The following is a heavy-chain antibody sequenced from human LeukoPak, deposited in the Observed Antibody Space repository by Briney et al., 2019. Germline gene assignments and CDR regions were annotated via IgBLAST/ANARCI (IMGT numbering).Heavy chain of an antibody. V-gene: IGHV4-34*01. D-gene: IGHD3-10*01. CDR3: ARGASYGSGSYYNVRWFDP. CDR2: INHSGST. J-gene: IGHJ5*02. CDR1: GGSFSGYY. Sequence: PSETLSLTCAVYGGSFSGYYWSWIRQPPGKGLERIGEINHSGSTNYNPSLKSRVTLSVDTSKNQFSLKLSSVTAADTAVYYCARGASYGSGSYYNVRWFDPWGQGTLVTVSS.